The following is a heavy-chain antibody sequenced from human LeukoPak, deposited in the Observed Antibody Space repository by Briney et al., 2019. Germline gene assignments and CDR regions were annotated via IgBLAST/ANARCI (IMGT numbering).Heavy chain of an antibody. D-gene: IGHD5-18*01. CDR2: ISYDGSNK. CDR1: GFTFSSYA. Sequence: RGRSLRLSCAASGFTFSSYAMHWVRQAPGKGLEWVAVISYDGSNKYYADSVKGRFTISRDNSKNTLYLQMNSLRAEDTAVYYCARERYSYGPSGFDYWGQGTLVTVSS. CDR3: ARERYSYGPSGFDY. V-gene: IGHV3-30*04. J-gene: IGHJ4*02.